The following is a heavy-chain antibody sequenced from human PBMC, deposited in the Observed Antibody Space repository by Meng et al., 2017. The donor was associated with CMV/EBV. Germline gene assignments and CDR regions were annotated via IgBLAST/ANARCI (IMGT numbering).Heavy chain of an antibody. V-gene: IGHV3-23*01. D-gene: IGHD3-3*01. CDR1: GFTFSSYA. CDR3: AREIGVARYDWYGMDV. CDR2: ISGSGGST. Sequence: GGSLRLSCAASGFTFSSYAMSWVRQAPGKGLEWVSAISGSGGSTYYADSVKGRFTISRDNTKNSLYLQMNSLRAEDTAVYYCAREIGVARYDWYGMDVWGQGTTVTVSS. J-gene: IGHJ6*02.